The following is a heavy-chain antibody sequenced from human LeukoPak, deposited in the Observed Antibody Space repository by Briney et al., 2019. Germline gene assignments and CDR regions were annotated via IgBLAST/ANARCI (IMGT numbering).Heavy chain of an antibody. CDR3: ARIRGSYAVDY. Sequence: PSETLSLTCTLSGGSISSSSYYWGWIRQPPGKGLEWIGSIYYSGSTYYKPSLKSRVTISVDTSKNQFSLKLSSVTAADTAVYYCARIRGSYAVDYWGQGTLVTVSS. CDR2: IYYSGST. CDR1: GGSISSSSYY. D-gene: IGHD1-26*01. V-gene: IGHV4-39*01. J-gene: IGHJ4*02.